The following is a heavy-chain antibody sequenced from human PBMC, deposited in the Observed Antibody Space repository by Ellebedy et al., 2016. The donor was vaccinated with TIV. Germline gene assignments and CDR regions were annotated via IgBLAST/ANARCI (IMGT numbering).Heavy chain of an antibody. CDR1: GVSITNGDYY. CDR2: IYYSGDT. V-gene: IGHV4-30-4*01. D-gene: IGHD2-21*01. CDR3: ARLLIDAYSADS. Sequence: MPSETLSLTCTVSGVSITNGDYYWSWIRQSPGKGLEWIGDIYYSGDTHYNSALKSRLRISVDASKRQFSLRLDSVTAADSAAYFCARLLIDAYSADSWGQGTRVTVSS. J-gene: IGHJ5*02.